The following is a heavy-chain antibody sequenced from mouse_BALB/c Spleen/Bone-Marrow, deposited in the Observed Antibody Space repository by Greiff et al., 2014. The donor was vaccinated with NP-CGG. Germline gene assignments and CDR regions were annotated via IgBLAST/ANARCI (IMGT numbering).Heavy chain of an antibody. CDR1: GFNIKDTY. V-gene: IGHV14-3*02. J-gene: IGHJ4*01. D-gene: IGHD1-1*01. CDR3: ARYRYYGSSGWDY. Sequence: VQLQQSGAELVKPGASVKLSCTASGFNIKDTYIHWVKQRPEQGLEWIGRIDPANGNTKYDPKFQGKATITADTSSNTAYLYLSSLTSEDTAVYYCARYRYYGSSGWDYWGQGTSVTVSS. CDR2: IDPANGNT.